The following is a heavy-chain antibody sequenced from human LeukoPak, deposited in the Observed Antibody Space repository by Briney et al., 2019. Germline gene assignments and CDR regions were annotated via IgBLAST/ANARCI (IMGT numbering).Heavy chain of an antibody. CDR1: GFTFSSYG. D-gene: IGHD3-10*01. CDR3: AKRGFGDFPPWFDP. V-gene: IGHV3-30*18. CDR2: ISYDGSNK. J-gene: IGHJ5*02. Sequence: GGSLRLSCAASGFTFSSYGMHWVRQAPGKGLEWVAVISYDGSNKYYADSVKGRFTISRDNSKNTLYLQMNSLRAEDTAVYYCAKRGFGDFPPWFDPWGQGTLVTVSS.